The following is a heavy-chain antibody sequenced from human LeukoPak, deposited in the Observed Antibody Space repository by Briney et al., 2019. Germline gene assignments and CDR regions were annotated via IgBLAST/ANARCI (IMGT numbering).Heavy chain of an antibody. CDR2: IYYSGST. V-gene: IGHV4-39*07. D-gene: IGHD6-13*01. CDR1: DGSISSSSYY. Sequence: SETLSLTCTVSDGSISSSSYYWGWIRQPPGKGLEWIRSIYYSGSTYYNPSLKSRVTISVDTSKNQFSLKLSSVTAADTAVYYCARDRLTAAGFDYWGQGTLVTVSS. J-gene: IGHJ4*02. CDR3: ARDRLTAAGFDY.